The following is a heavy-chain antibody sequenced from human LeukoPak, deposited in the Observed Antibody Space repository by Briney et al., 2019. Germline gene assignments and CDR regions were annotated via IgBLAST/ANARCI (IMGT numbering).Heavy chain of an antibody. J-gene: IGHJ3*02. CDR2: IYSGGST. D-gene: IGHD1-1*01. CDR3: ARDEPLQPRGAFDI. CDR1: GFTVSSNY. Sequence: PGGSLRLSCAASGFTVSSNYMSWVRQAPGKGLEWVSVIYSGGSTYYADSVKGRFTISRDNSKNTLYLQMNSLRAEDTAVYYCARDEPLQPRGAFDIWGQGTMVTVSS. V-gene: IGHV3-53*01.